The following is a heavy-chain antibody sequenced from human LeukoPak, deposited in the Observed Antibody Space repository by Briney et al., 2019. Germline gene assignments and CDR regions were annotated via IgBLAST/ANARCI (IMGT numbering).Heavy chain of an antibody. CDR1: GFTFSHYA. D-gene: IGHD3-22*01. CDR2: ILQDVSNK. J-gene: IGHJ4*02. CDR3: AKDLDSSGHSY. Sequence: GGSLRLSCSASGFTFSHYAMHWVRQAPGRGLEWVAVILQDVSNKYYADSVRGRFTVSRDNSRNTLYLQMNSLREEDTALYYCAKDLDSSGHSYWGQGTLVTVST. V-gene: IGHV3-30*04.